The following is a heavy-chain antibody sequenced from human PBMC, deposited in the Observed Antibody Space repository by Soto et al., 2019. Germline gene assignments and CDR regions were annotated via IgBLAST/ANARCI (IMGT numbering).Heavy chain of an antibody. D-gene: IGHD3-16*01. CDR3: ARDGTNDYVWGSFPY. J-gene: IGHJ4*02. V-gene: IGHV3-7*05. CDR1: GFTFSSYW. Sequence: EVQLVESGGGLVQPGGSLRLSCAASGFTFSSYWMSWVRQAQGKGLEWVANIKQDGSEKYYVDSVKGRFTISRDNAKNSLYLQMNSLRADDTAVYYCARDGTNDYVWGSFPYWGQGSLVTVSS. CDR2: IKQDGSEK.